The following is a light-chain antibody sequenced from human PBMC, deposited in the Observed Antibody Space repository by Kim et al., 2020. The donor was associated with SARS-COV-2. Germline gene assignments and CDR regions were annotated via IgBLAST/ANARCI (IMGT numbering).Light chain of an antibody. V-gene: IGLV3-21*04. CDR2: SDT. CDR3: QVWDNDNDQWV. Sequence: AAGKTATLTCGGDDIGSRSVHWYQQKPPQAPVLVIFSDTDRPSGIAERFSGSNSGNTATLTISRVELGDEADYYCQVWDNDNDQWVFGGGTQLTVL. CDR1: DIGSRS. J-gene: IGLJ3*02.